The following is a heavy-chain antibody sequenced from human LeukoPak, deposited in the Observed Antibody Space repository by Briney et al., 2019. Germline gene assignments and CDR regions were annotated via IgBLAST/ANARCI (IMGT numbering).Heavy chain of an antibody. J-gene: IGHJ4*02. CDR1: GGSISSYY. V-gene: IGHV4-59*01. Sequence: PSETLSPTCTVSGGSISSYYWSWIRQPPGKGLEWIGYIYYSGSTNYNPSLKSRVTISVDTSKNQFSLKLSSVTAADTAVYHWPGEMEVGGGSFFDYWGQGTLVTVSS. D-gene: IGHD2-15*01. CDR3: PGEMEVGGGSFFDY. CDR2: IYYSGST.